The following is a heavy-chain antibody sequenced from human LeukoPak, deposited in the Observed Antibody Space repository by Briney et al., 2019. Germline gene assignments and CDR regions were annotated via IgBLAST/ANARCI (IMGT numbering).Heavy chain of an antibody. D-gene: IGHD5-18*01. CDR2: ISSSSTTI. CDR3: ARNLNTADDY. J-gene: IGHJ4*02. Sequence: PGGSLRLSCTASGFTFSDSSMNWVRQAPGEGLEWLSYISSSSTTIYYADSVKGRFTISRDDAKNSLYLQMNSLRAEDTAVYYCARNLNTADDYWGQGILVTVSS. CDR1: GFTFSDSS. V-gene: IGHV3-48*01.